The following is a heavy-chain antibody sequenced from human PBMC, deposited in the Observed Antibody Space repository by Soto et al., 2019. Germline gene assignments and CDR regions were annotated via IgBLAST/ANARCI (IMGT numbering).Heavy chain of an antibody. Sequence: GGSLRLSCAASGFTVSSNYMSWVRQAPGKGLEWVSVIYSGGSTYYADSVKGRFTISRDNSKNTLYLQMNSLRAEDTAVYYCARAGLEWASDAFDIWGQGTMVTVSS. J-gene: IGHJ3*02. V-gene: IGHV3-53*01. CDR1: GFTVSSNY. D-gene: IGHD1-1*01. CDR2: IYSGGST. CDR3: ARAGLEWASDAFDI.